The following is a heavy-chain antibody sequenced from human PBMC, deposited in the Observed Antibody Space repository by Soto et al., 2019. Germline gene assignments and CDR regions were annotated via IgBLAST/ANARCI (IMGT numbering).Heavy chain of an antibody. CDR1: GYFICAGGYY. D-gene: IGHD2-15*01. Sequence: QIELQESGPGLVKPSQTLSLTCFVSGYFICAGGYYWSWIRHHPGKGLEWIGSFYSSGSIIYNPSLRSRVSITGYMSTNQFSMSLTSVTAADTARYYCARMYCSGSGWFHPWGQGTLVTVSS. J-gene: IGHJ5*02. V-gene: IGHV4-31*03. CDR3: ARMYCSGSGWFHP. CDR2: FYSSGSI.